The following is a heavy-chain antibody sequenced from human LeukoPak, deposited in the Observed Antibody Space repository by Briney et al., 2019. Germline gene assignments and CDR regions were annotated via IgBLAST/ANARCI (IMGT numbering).Heavy chain of an antibody. CDR3: AKVVFGDYDNYYYYYMDV. Sequence: PAGSLRLSCAASGFTFSCYAMSWVRQAPGKGLEWVSAISGTGGSTYYAASVKGRLTTARDNSKKTLQLQMTILAAEDTAVYYCAKVVFGDYDNYYYYYMDVWGKGTTVTASS. CDR2: ISGTGGST. J-gene: IGHJ6*03. V-gene: IGHV3-23*01. D-gene: IGHD3-22*01. CDR1: GFTFSCYA.